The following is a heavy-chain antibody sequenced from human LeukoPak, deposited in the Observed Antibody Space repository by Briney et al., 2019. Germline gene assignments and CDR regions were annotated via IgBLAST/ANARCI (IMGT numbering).Heavy chain of an antibody. V-gene: IGHV3-23*01. Sequence: TGGSLRLSCAASGFTFSSYAMTWVRQAPGKGLEWVSTFSGSGGSTYYADSVKGRFTISRDNSKNTLYLQMNSLRAEDTAVYYCARSPTGSGWYYFDYWGQGTLVTVSS. J-gene: IGHJ4*02. CDR1: GFTFSSYA. CDR2: FSGSGGST. D-gene: IGHD6-19*01. CDR3: ARSPTGSGWYYFDY.